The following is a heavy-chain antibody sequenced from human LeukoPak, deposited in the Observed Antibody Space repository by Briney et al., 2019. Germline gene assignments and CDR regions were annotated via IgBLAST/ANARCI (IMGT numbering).Heavy chain of an antibody. J-gene: IGHJ3*02. CDR2: IDYSGNS. V-gene: IGHV4-31*03. Sequence: PSETLSLTCSVSGGSIHIGGYYWTWIRQHPGKALEWLGYIDYSGNSYYNPSLKSRISISRDTSRNQFSLRLSSVTAADTAAYFCVRGDGDYGDAFEIWGQGTMVIVS. CDR3: VRGDGDYGDAFEI. CDR1: GGSIHIGGYY. D-gene: IGHD4-17*01.